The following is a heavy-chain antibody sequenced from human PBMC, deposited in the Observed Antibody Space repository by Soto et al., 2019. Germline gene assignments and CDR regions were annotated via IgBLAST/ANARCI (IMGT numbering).Heavy chain of an antibody. D-gene: IGHD6-19*01. Sequence: PSETLSLTCAVYGGSFSGYYWSWIRQPPGKGLEWIGEINHSGSTNYNPSLKSRVTISVDTSKNQFSLKLNSVTAVDTAVYYCARGREQWLVDAFDIWGQGTMVTVS. V-gene: IGHV4-34*01. CDR1: GGSFSGYY. CDR2: INHSGST. CDR3: ARGREQWLVDAFDI. J-gene: IGHJ3*02.